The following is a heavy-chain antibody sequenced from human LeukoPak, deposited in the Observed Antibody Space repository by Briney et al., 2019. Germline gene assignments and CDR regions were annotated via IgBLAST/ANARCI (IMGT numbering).Heavy chain of an antibody. J-gene: IGHJ6*02. D-gene: IGHD2-2*02. CDR2: IYYSGST. CDR1: GGSISSYY. V-gene: IGHV4-59*08. CDR3: ARHLRPAAIDYYYYGMEV. Sequence: SETLSLTCTVSGGSISSYYWSWIRQPPGKGLEWIGYIYYSGSTNYNPSLKSRVTISVDTSKNQFSLKLSSVTAADTAVYYCARHLRPAAIDYYYYGMEVWGQGTTVTVSS.